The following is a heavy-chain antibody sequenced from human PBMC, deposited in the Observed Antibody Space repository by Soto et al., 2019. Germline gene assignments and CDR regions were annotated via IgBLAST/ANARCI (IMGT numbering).Heavy chain of an antibody. V-gene: IGHV3-74*01. CDR3: AKDPPSGYSSGWYDY. Sequence: GGSLRLSCAASGFTFSSYWMHWVRQAPGKGLVWVSRINSDGSSTSYADSVKGRFTISRDNSKNTLYLQMNSLRAEDTAVYYCAKDPPSGYSSGWYDYWGQGTLVTVSS. CDR1: GFTFSSYW. J-gene: IGHJ4*02. D-gene: IGHD6-19*01. CDR2: INSDGSST.